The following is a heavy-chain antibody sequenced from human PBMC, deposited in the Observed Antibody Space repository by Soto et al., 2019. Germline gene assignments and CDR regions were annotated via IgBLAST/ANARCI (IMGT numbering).Heavy chain of an antibody. V-gene: IGHV1-69*01. CDR1: GGTFSSYA. CDR3: ARDQANYYDSSGYYIGGSWFDP. J-gene: IGHJ5*02. CDR2: IIPIFGTA. Sequence: GASVKVSCKASGGTFSSYAISWVRQAPGQGLEWMGGIIPIFGTANYAQKFQGRVTITADESTSTAYMELSSLRSEDTAVYYCARDQANYYDSSGYYIGGSWFDPWGQGTLVTVSS. D-gene: IGHD3-22*01.